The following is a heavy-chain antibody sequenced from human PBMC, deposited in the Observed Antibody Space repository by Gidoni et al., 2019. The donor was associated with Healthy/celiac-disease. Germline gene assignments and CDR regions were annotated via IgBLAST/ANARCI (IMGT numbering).Heavy chain of an antibody. J-gene: IGHJ4*02. D-gene: IGHD6-19*01. CDR1: GFTFSSYA. Sequence: EVQLLESGGGLVQPGGSLRLSCAASGFTFSSYAMSWVRQAPGKGLGWVSAISGSGGSTYYADSVKGRFTISRDNSKNTLYLQRNSLRAEDTAVYYCAKDRGGSGWPLGYWGQGTLVTVSS. CDR2: ISGSGGST. V-gene: IGHV3-23*01. CDR3: AKDRGGSGWPLGY.